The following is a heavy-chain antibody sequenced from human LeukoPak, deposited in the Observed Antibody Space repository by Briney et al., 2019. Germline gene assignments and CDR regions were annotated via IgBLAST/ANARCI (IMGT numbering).Heavy chain of an antibody. J-gene: IGHJ6*02. V-gene: IGHV4-59*01. CDR1: GGSISTYY. D-gene: IGHD3-10*01. CDR2: IYYSGST. CDR3: ARGPRGYYDSGSSTYYYGMDV. Sequence: PSETLSLTCTVSGGSISTYYWSWIRQPPGKGLEWIGYIYYSGSTNYNPSLKSRVTISVDTSKNQFSLKLSSVTAADTAVYYCARGPRGYYDSGSSTYYYGMDVWGQGTTVTVSS.